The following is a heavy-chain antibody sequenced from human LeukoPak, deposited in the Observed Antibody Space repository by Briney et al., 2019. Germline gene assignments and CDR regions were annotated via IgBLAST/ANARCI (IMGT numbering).Heavy chain of an antibody. J-gene: IGHJ5*02. V-gene: IGHV3-21*01. CDR3: ARDSSVQSLDP. D-gene: IGHD5/OR15-5a*01. CDR1: GFTFSTYS. Sequence: GGSLRLSCAASGFTFSTYSMNWVRQAPGKGLEWVSSITSSSTYIYYADSVKGRFAISRDNAKNSLYLQMNSLRAEDTAVYYCARDSSVQSLDPWGQGTLVTVSS. CDR2: ITSSSTYI.